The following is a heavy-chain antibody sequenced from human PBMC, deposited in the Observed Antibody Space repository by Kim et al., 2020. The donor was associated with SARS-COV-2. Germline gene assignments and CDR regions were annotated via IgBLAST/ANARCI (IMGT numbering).Heavy chain of an antibody. Sequence: SETLSLTCAVYGGSFSGYYWSWIRQPPGKGLEWIGEINHSGSTNYNPSLKSRVTISVDTSKNQFSLKLSSVTAADTAVYYCARRRYDYVWGGYCPWYYF. CDR1: GGSFSGYY. CDR2: INHSGST. CDR3: ARRRYDYVWGGYCPWYYF. V-gene: IGHV4-34*01. J-gene: IGHJ4*01. D-gene: IGHD3-16*01.